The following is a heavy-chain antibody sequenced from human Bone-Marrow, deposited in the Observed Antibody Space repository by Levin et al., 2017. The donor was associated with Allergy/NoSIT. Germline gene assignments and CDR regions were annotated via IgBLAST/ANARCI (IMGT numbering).Heavy chain of an antibody. V-gene: IGHV3-23*01. CDR3: ARLVDPNLADY. CDR2: LSESGDNT. Sequence: GGSLRLSCAVYGFRFSTYAMTWVRQAPGKGLEWVSALSESGDNTYNADSVKGRFTISRDNSKNILYLHMNSLRAEDTAVYYCARLVDPNLADYWGEGTLVTVPS. CDR1: GFRFSTYA. J-gene: IGHJ4*02. D-gene: IGHD5-12*01.